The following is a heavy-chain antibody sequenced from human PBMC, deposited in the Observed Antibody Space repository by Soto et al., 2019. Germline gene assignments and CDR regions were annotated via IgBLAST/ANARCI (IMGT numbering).Heavy chain of an antibody. V-gene: IGHV1-18*01. CDR3: ARGGYYDSSGSRNYHYYGMDA. Sequence: QVQLVQSGTEVKKPGASVKVSCKASGYTFNSYGISWVRQAPGQGLEWMGWISPYDDNTNYAQNLQGIVTMTTDTSQRTAYMELRSLRSDDTAVYYCARGGYYDSSGSRNYHYYGMDAWGQGNTVTVS. CDR1: GYTFNSYG. CDR2: ISPYDDNT. J-gene: IGHJ6*02. D-gene: IGHD3-22*01.